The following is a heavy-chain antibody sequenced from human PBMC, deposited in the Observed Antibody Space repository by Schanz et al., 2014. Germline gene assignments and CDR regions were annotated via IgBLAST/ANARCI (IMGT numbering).Heavy chain of an antibody. J-gene: IGHJ3*02. CDR2: ISYDGSSK. V-gene: IGHV3-33*08. D-gene: IGHD3-10*01. Sequence: VQLVESGGGLVQPGGSVRLSCGASGFSFSTHWMAWVRQAPGKGLEWVALISYDGSSKNHADSVQGRFTISRDNSKNALYLQMDSLRAEDTAVYYCARGIITMVRGGDVGAFDIWGQGTMVTVPS. CDR3: ARGIITMVRGGDVGAFDI. CDR1: GFSFSTHW.